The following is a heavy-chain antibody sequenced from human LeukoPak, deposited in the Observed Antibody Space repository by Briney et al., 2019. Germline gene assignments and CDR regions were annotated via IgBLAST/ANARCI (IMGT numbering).Heavy chain of an antibody. V-gene: IGHV3-23*01. CDR3: AKGGTYYYDSSGYYYSKYYFDY. CDR1: GFTFSSYA. Sequence: GGSLRLSCAASGFTFSSYAMSWVRQAPGKGLEWVSAISGSGGSTYYADPVKGRLTISRDNSKNTLYLQMNSLRAKDTAVYYCAKGGTYYYDSSGYYYSKYYFDYWGQGTLVTVSS. D-gene: IGHD3-22*01. CDR2: ISGSGGST. J-gene: IGHJ4*02.